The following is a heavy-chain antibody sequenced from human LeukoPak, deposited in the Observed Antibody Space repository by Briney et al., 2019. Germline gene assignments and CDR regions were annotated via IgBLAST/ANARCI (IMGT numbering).Heavy chain of an antibody. V-gene: IGHV4-30-2*01. J-gene: IGHJ5*02. CDR2: IYHSGST. CDR1: AGSISSGGYS. D-gene: IGHD3-10*01. CDR3: ARGPYYYGSGSNNWFDP. Sequence: SETLSLTCAVSAGSISSGGYSWSWIRQPPGKGLEWIGYIYHSGSTYYNPSLKSRVTISVDRSKNQFSLKLSSVTAADTAVYYCARGPYYYGSGSNNWFDPWGQGTLVTVSS.